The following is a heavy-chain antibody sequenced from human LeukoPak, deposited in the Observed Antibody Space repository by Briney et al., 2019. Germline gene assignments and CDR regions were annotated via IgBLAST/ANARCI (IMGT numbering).Heavy chain of an antibody. J-gene: IGHJ4*02. Sequence: PSETLSLTCTVSGRSISSSSYYWGWIRQPPVKGLEGIGSIYYSGSTYYNPYLKSRVTISVDTSKNQFSLKLSSVTAADTAVYYCARDRGITMIVVAYFDYWGQGTLVTVSS. CDR2: IYYSGST. D-gene: IGHD3-22*01. CDR3: ARDRGITMIVVAYFDY. V-gene: IGHV4-39*07. CDR1: GRSISSSSYY.